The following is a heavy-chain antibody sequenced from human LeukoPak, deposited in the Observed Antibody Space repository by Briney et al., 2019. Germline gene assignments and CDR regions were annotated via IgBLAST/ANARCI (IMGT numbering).Heavy chain of an antibody. CDR3: ASAIIIYDILTGYKYYFDY. J-gene: IGHJ4*02. Sequence: SETLSLTCAVYGGSFSGYYWSWIRQPPGKGLEWIGEINHSGSTNYNPSLKSRVTISADTSKNQFSLKLSSVTAADTAVYYCASAIIIYDILTGYKYYFDYWGQGTLVTVS. V-gene: IGHV4-34*01. D-gene: IGHD3-9*01. CDR2: INHSGST. CDR1: GGSFSGYY.